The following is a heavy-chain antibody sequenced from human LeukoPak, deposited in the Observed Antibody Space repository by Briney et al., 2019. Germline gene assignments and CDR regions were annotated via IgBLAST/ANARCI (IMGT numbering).Heavy chain of an antibody. D-gene: IGHD3-10*02. V-gene: IGHV4-59*01. CDR2: IYYSGST. CDR1: GGSISSYY. CDR3: AGDYYVNAFDI. Sequence: SETLSLTCTVSGGSISSYYWSWIRQPPGKGLEWIGYIYYSGSTNYNPSLKSRVTISVDTSKNQFSLKLSSVTAADTAVYYCAGDYYVNAFDIWGQGTMVTVSS. J-gene: IGHJ3*02.